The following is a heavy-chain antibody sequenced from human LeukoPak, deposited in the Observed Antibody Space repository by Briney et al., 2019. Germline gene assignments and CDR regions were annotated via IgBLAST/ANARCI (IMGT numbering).Heavy chain of an antibody. D-gene: IGHD3-22*01. CDR2: IYYSGST. Sequence: PSETLSLTCTVSGGSISSYYWSWIRQPPGKGLEGVGYIYYSGSTNYNPSLKSPVTISVDTSKNQFSLKLSSVTAADTAVYYCARGSTEYYYDSSGYYIGYWGQGTLVTVSS. CDR3: ARGSTEYYYDSSGYYIGY. J-gene: IGHJ4*02. V-gene: IGHV4-59*01. CDR1: GGSISSYY.